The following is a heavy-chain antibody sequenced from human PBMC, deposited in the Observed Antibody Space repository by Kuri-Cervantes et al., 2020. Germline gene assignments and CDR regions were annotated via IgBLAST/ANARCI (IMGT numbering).Heavy chain of an antibody. CDR1: GYTFTSYD. D-gene: IGHD5-24*01. V-gene: IGHV1-8*01. J-gene: IGHJ6*02. CDR3: ARVGDGYNYVHYYYYGMDV. CDR2: MNPNSGNT. Sequence: GGSLRLSCKASGYTFTSYDINWVRQATGQGLEWMGWMNPNSGNTGYAQKLQGRVTMTTDTSTSTAYMELRSLRSDDTAVYYCARVGDGYNYVHYYYYGMDVWGQGTTVTVSS.